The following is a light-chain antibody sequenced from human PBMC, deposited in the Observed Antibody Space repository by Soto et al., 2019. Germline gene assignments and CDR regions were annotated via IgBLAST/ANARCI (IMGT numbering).Light chain of an antibody. CDR1: QSVSSF. J-gene: IGKJ3*01. Sequence: EIVLTQSPVILSLSPGDRATLSCRASQSVSSFIAWYQQKPGQAPRLLIYDAFNRASGIPARFSGSGSGTDFTLIISSLEPQDFAVYYCQQRSSWPSFGPGTKVDV. CDR2: DAF. CDR3: QQRSSWPS. V-gene: IGKV3-11*01.